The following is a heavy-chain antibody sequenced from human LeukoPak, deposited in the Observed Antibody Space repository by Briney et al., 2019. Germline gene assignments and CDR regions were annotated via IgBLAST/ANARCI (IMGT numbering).Heavy chain of an antibody. CDR3: ARDCQYSSSCPGDY. CDR1: GGSISSYY. D-gene: IGHD6-13*01. J-gene: IGHJ4*02. CDR2: IDYTGRS. Sequence: SETLSLTCTVSGGSISSYYWSWIRQPPGKGLEWIGYIDYTGRSKDNPSLKSRVTISVDMSKNQFSLKLRSVTAADTGVYYCARDCQYSSSCPGDYWGQGTLVTVSS. V-gene: IGHV4-59*01.